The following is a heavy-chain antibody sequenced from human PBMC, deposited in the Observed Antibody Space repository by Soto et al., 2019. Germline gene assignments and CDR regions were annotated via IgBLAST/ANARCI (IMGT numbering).Heavy chain of an antibody. D-gene: IGHD6-19*01. CDR3: AKSGGNGWFADAFDV. V-gene: IGHV3-53*01. Sequence: VGSLTLSCAGSGFIVSSYYMSWVRQAPGKGLEWISVIYSGGSTYYADSVKGRFTISRDNSENTLYLQLNSLRAEDTAVYYCAKSGGNGWFADAFDVWGQGTMVTVSS. CDR1: GFIVSSYY. J-gene: IGHJ3*01. CDR2: IYSGGST.